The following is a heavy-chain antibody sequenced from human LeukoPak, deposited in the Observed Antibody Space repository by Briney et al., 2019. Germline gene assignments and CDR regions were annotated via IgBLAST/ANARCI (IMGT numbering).Heavy chain of an antibody. CDR1: GGSISSGSYY. CDR2: IYTSGST. CDR3: STIVMSAAGSTYYYYYYMDV. Sequence: SETLSLTCTVSGGSISSGSYYWSWIRQPAGKGLEWIGRIYTSGSTNYNPSLKSRVTISVDTSKNQFSLKLSSVTAADTAVYYCSTIVMSAAGSTYYYYYYMDVWGKGTTVTVSS. D-gene: IGHD6-13*01. V-gene: IGHV4-61*02. J-gene: IGHJ6*03.